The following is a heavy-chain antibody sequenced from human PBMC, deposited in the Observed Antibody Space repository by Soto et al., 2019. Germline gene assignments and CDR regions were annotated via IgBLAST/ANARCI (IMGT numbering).Heavy chain of an antibody. CDR1: GDTFVTYG. D-gene: IGHD3-16*01. V-gene: IGHV1-69*10. CDR3: ASAKQAEKITLYYAAMDV. J-gene: IGHJ6*02. Sequence: SVKVSCKASGDTFVTYGIHWVRQAPGQRLEWMGWILAVIGKPNYAENFQGRVTITTDTSASSAYMELSSLRSEDTAVYYCASAKQAEKITLYYAAMDVWGQGTTVT. CDR2: ILAVIGKP.